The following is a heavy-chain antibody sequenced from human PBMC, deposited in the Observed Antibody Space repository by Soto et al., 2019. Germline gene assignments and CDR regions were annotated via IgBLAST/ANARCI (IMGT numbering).Heavy chain of an antibody. J-gene: IGHJ4*02. CDR1: GFTFSSYA. CDR2: ISGSGDIT. V-gene: IGHV3-23*01. D-gene: IGHD6-13*01. CDR3: ARRGPGTYFDY. Sequence: EVQLLESGGGLVQPGGSLRLSCAASGFTFSSYAMRWVRQAPGKGLEWVSAISGSGDITYYTDSVKGRFTISRDNSKNTLYLQMNSLRAEDTAVYYCARRGPGTYFDYWGQGTLVTVSS.